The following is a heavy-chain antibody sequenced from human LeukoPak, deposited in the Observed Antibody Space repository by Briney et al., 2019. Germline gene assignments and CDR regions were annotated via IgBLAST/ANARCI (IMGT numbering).Heavy chain of an antibody. CDR3: ARDSYGYVFDY. D-gene: IGHD5-18*01. J-gene: IGHJ4*02. Sequence: PGGSLRLSCAASGFTFSSYWMSWVRQAPGKGLEWVANIKQDGSEKYYVDSVKGRFTISRDNAKNSLCLQMNSLRAEDTAVYYCARDSYGYVFDYWGQGTLVTVSS. CDR1: GFTFSSYW. V-gene: IGHV3-7*01. CDR2: IKQDGSEK.